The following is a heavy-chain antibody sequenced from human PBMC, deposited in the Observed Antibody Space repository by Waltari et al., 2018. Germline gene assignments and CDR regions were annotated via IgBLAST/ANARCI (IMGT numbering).Heavy chain of an antibody. CDR2: INSYVNRT. CDR3: VMDLTGCFES. CDR1: GVSLRDYW. Sequence: EVRLVESGGALVQPGGSQRLSCAGSGVSLRDYWMHWVRRRPGTGLVWVSRINSYVNRTSYADSVNGRFSISRDNAKNMVYLQMSGRRADDTAIYYCVMDLTGCFESWGQGTPVTVSS. J-gene: IGHJ4*02. V-gene: IGHV3-74*01. D-gene: IGHD3-9*01.